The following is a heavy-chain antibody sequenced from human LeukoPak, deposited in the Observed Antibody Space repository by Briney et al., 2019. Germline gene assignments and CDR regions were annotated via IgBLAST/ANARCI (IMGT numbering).Heavy chain of an antibody. Sequence: PGASLKTSCKGSGSRFTSYWISWVRRLPGKGLGWMGRIDPSDSYTNYSPSFQGHVTISADKSISTAYLQWSSLKASDTAMYYCARHEAMDDYWGQGTLVTVSS. D-gene: IGHD5-18*01. CDR3: ARHEAMDDY. CDR1: GSRFTSYW. CDR2: IDPSDSYT. V-gene: IGHV5-10-1*01. J-gene: IGHJ4*02.